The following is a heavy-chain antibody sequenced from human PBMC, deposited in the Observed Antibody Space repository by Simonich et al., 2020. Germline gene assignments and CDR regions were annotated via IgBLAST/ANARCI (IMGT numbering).Heavy chain of an antibody. CDR2: IKQVGSEK. CDR3: ARDGLGTAYYYYMDV. Sequence: EVQLVESGGGLVQPGGSLRLSCAASGFTFSSYWMRGVRQAPGKGLEWVANIKQVGSEKYYVDSVKGRFTIARDNAKNSVYLQMNSLRAEDTAVYYCARDGLGTAYYYYMDVWGKGTTVTVSS. D-gene: IGHD7-27*01. V-gene: IGHV3-7*01. J-gene: IGHJ6*03. CDR1: GFTFSSYW.